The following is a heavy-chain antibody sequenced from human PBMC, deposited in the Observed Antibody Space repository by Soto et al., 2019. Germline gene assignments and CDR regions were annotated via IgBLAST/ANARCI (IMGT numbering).Heavy chain of an antibody. V-gene: IGHV4-39*01. CDR2: FFYGGNT. D-gene: IGHD3-16*02. CDR3: ARAGYRLGESSFYRDFDS. Sequence: QLQESGPGLLKPSDPLSLTCTVSGGSISSGGYYWAWIRQPPEKGLEWIGSFFYGGNTHYNPSRKSPVTIVADTSKNQFSLILNSVTATDTAVYYCARAGYRLGESSFYRDFDSWGQGILVTVSS. CDR1: GGSISSGGYY. J-gene: IGHJ4*02.